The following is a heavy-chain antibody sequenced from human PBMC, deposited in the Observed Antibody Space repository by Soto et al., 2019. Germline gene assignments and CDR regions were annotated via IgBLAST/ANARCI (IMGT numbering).Heavy chain of an antibody. D-gene: IGHD3-3*01. CDR1: GFSLSTSEVG. J-gene: IGHJ3*02. CDR2: ISWDDDK. Sequence: QITLKESGPTLVKPTQTLTLTCTFSGFSLSTSEVGVGWIRQPPGKALEWLALISWDDDKRYSPSLKSRLTITKDTXINXVXPTMTNLDPVDTATYYCAHIQIRGYDFWSVRDAFDIWGQGTMVTVSS. CDR3: AHIQIRGYDFWSVRDAFDI. V-gene: IGHV2-5*02.